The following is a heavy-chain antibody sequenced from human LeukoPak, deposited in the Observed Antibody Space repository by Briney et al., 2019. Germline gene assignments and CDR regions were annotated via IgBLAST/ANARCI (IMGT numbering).Heavy chain of an antibody. Sequence: GGSLRLSCAASGFTFDDYGMSWVRQAPGKGLEWVSGINWNGGSTGYADSVKGRFTISRDNAKNSLYLQMNSLRAEDTALYYCAREGYSSGWQLYYYYMDVWGEGTTVTVSS. J-gene: IGHJ6*03. CDR1: GFTFDDYG. CDR3: AREGYSSGWQLYYYYMDV. V-gene: IGHV3-20*04. D-gene: IGHD6-19*01. CDR2: INWNGGST.